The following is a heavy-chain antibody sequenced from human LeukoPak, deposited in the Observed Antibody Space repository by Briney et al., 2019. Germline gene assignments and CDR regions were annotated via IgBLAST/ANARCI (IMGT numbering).Heavy chain of an antibody. V-gene: IGHV1-2*02. CDR2: INPNSGGT. J-gene: IGHJ4*02. D-gene: IGHD6-13*01. CDR1: GYTFTGYY. CDR3: ARALGAAAGTLYFDY. Sequence: ASVKVSCTASGYTFTGYYMHWVRQAPGHGLEWLRWINPNSGGTNYAQKFQGRVTMTRGTSISTAYMELSRLRSDDTAVYYCARALGAAAGTLYFDYWGQGTLVTVSS.